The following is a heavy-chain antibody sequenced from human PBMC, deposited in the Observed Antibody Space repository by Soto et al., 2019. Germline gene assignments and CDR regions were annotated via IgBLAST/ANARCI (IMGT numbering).Heavy chain of an antibody. CDR2: INPSGGST. CDR1: GYTFTSYY. Sequence: ASVKVSCKASGYTFTSYYMHWVRQAPGQGLEWMGIINPSGGSTSYAQKFQGRVTMTRDTSTSTVYMELSSLRSEDTAVYYCARDLGYSYGRTHIGMDVWGQGTTVTVSS. V-gene: IGHV1-46*01. CDR3: ARDLGYSYGRTHIGMDV. J-gene: IGHJ6*02. D-gene: IGHD5-18*01.